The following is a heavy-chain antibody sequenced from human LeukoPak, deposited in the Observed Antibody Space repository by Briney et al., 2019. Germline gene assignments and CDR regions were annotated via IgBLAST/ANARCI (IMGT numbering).Heavy chain of an antibody. CDR3: ARGLIIVVVPAATTFDY. CDR1: GGSFSGYY. Sequence: SETLSLTCAVYGGSFSGYYWSWIRQPPGKGLEWIGEINHRGSTNYNPSLKSRVTISVDTSKNQFSLKLSSVTAADTAVYYCARGLIIVVVPAATTFDYWGQGTLVTVSS. D-gene: IGHD2-2*01. CDR2: INHRGST. J-gene: IGHJ4*02. V-gene: IGHV4-34*01.